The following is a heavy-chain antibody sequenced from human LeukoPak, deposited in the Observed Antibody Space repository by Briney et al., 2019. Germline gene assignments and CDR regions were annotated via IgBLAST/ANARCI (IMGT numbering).Heavy chain of an antibody. Sequence: VASVKVSCKVSGYTLTEFAVHWVRQAPGKGLEWMGGFDPEDGETIYAQKFQGRVSMTEDTSTDTAHMELSSLRSEDTAVYYCATDRDDYGDYEGDYWGQGTLVTVSS. D-gene: IGHD4-17*01. V-gene: IGHV1-24*01. J-gene: IGHJ4*02. CDR1: GYTLTEFA. CDR2: FDPEDGET. CDR3: ATDRDDYGDYEGDY.